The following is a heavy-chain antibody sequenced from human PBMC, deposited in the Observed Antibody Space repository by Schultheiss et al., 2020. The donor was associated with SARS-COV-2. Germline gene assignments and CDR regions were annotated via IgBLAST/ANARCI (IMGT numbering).Heavy chain of an antibody. CDR1: GGSISSSSYY. CDR3: ARGLGYCSSTSCYTIYYYYYYMDV. CDR2: INHSGST. D-gene: IGHD2-2*02. J-gene: IGHJ6*03. V-gene: IGHV4-61*05. Sequence: SETLSLTCTVSGGSISSSSYYWGWIRQPPGKGLEWIGEINHSGSTNYNPSLKSRVTISVDTSKNQFSLKLSSVTAADTAVYYCARGLGYCSSTSCYTIYYYYYYMDVWGKGTTVTVSS.